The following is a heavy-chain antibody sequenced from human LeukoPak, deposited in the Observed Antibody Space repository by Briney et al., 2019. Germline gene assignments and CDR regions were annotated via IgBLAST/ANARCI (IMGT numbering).Heavy chain of an antibody. D-gene: IGHD6-19*01. CDR2: ISWNSGSI. CDR1: GFTFSSYA. V-gene: IGHV3-9*01. Sequence: PGGSLRLSCAASGFTFSSYAMSWVRQAPGKGLEWVSGISWNSGSIGYADSVKGRFTISRDNAKNSLYLQMNSLRAEDTAVYYCARDYGGIAVAETFDYWGQGTLVTVSS. CDR3: ARDYGGIAVAETFDY. J-gene: IGHJ4*02.